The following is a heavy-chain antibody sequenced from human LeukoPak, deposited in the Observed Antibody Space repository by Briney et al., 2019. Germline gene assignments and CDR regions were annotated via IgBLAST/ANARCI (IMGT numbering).Heavy chain of an antibody. CDR2: IHTSGST. V-gene: IGHV4-61*02. CDR1: GGSISSGSYY. J-gene: IGHJ3*02. Sequence: TSETLSLTCTVSGGSISSGSYYWNWIRQPAGKGLEWIGRIHTSGSTTYNPSLKSRVTISVDTSKNQFSLKLSSVTAADTAVYYCAKLTQVYSSGYEDAFDIWGQGTMVTVSS. D-gene: IGHD3-22*01. CDR3: AKLTQVYSSGYEDAFDI.